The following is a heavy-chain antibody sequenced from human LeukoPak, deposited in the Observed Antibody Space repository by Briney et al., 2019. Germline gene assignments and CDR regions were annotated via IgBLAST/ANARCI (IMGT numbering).Heavy chain of an antibody. Sequence: PWGSLGLSCTASRVTFSGYTMNWVRQAPGKGLEWVSSISSRSSDIYYAASVKGRFTISRDNARNSLYLQMSSLRAEDTAVYYCARVLTQQLTPFPFDYWGQGTLVTVSS. J-gene: IGHJ4*02. V-gene: IGHV3-21*01. CDR2: ISSRSSDI. D-gene: IGHD6-13*01. CDR3: ARVLTQQLTPFPFDY. CDR1: RVTFSGYT.